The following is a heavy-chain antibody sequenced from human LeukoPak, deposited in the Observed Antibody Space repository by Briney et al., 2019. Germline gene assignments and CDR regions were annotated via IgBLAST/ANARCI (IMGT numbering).Heavy chain of an antibody. CDR1: GFTFSSYS. D-gene: IGHD4-23*01. CDR3: ARDRGNGGIFGY. V-gene: IGHV3-21*01. CDR2: ISSSSSYI. J-gene: IGHJ4*02. Sequence: GGSLRLSCAASGFTFSSYSMNWVRQAPGKGLEWVSSISSSSSYIYYADSVKGRFTISRDNAKNSLYLQMNSLRAEDTAVYYCARDRGNGGIFGYWGQGTLVTVSS.